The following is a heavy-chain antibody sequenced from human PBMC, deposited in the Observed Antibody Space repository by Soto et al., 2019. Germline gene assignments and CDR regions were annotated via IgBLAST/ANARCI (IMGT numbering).Heavy chain of an antibody. J-gene: IGHJ4*02. D-gene: IGHD3-22*01. CDR1: GFSLSNPRMG. CDR2: IFSNDEK. V-gene: IGHV2-26*01. CDR3: ARIQRISMIVVSKPYFGY. Sequence: SGPTLVNPTETLTLTCTVSGFSLSNPRMGVSWIRQPPGKALEWLAHIFSNDEKSYSTSLKSRLTISRDTSKSQVVLTMTNMDPVDTATYYCARIQRISMIVVSKPYFGYWGQGALLTVSS.